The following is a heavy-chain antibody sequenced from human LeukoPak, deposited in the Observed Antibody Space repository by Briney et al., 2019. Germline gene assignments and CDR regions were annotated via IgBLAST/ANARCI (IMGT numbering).Heavy chain of an antibody. D-gene: IGHD3-22*01. V-gene: IGHV4-59*01. CDR3: ARSSGYADRFDY. CDR2: IYYSGST. J-gene: IGHJ4*02. Sequence: SETLSLTCTVSGGSISSYYWSWIRQPPGKGLEWIGYIYYSGSTNYNPSLKSRVTISVDTSKNQFSLKLSSVTAADTAVYYCARSSGYADRFDYWGQGTLVTVSS. CDR1: GGSISSYY.